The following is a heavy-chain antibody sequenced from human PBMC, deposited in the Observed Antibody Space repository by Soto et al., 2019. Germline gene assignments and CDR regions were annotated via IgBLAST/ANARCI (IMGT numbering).Heavy chain of an antibody. CDR2: INPSGGST. J-gene: IGHJ6*02. Sequence: ASVKVSCKASGYTFTSYYMHWVRQAPGQGLEWMGIINPSGGSTSYAQKFQGRVTMTRDTSTSTVYMELSSLRSEDTAVYYCARRTRVAAAGPYGMDVWGQGTTVTVSS. D-gene: IGHD6-13*01. CDR1: GYTFTSYY. CDR3: ARRTRVAAAGPYGMDV. V-gene: IGHV1-46*01.